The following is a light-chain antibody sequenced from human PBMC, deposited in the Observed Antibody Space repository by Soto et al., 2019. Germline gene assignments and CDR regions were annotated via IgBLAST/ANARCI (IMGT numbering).Light chain of an antibody. CDR2: GDN. J-gene: IGLJ1*01. CDR3: QSYDISLHNYV. V-gene: IGLV1-40*01. Sequence: QSALTQPPSVSGAPGQRVSISCTGSTSNIGAPYDVHWYQHLPGTAPKLLIYGDNNRPSGVPDRFSGSKSGTSASLAITRLQPEDEADYYCQSYDISLHNYVFGTGTKV. CDR1: TSNIGAPYD.